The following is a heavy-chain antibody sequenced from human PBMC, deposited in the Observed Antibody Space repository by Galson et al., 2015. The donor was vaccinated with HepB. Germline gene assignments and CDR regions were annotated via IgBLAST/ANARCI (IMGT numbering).Heavy chain of an antibody. CDR2: IKSKTDGGTT. Sequence: SLRLSCAASGFTFSNAWMSWVHQAPGKGLEWVGRIKSKTDGGTTDYGAPVKGRFTISRDESKNTLYLQMNSLKIEDTAVYYCTTKGSRITVVRGVTSPYYFDYWGQGTLVTVSS. D-gene: IGHD3-10*01. CDR3: TTKGSRITVVRGVTSPYYFDY. V-gene: IGHV3-15*01. J-gene: IGHJ4*02. CDR1: GFTFSNAW.